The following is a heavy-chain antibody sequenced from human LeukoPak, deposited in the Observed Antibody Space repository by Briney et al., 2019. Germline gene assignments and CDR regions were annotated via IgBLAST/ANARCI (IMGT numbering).Heavy chain of an antibody. V-gene: IGHV4-34*01. CDR2: VYYSGST. Sequence: SETLSLTCAVYGGSFSGYYWSWIRQPPGKGLEWIGSVYYSGSTYYNPSLKSRVTISVDTSKNQFSLKLSSVTAADTAVYYCARNELYCTGGSCYLAYFDYWGQGTLVTVSS. D-gene: IGHD2-15*01. CDR1: GGSFSGYY. J-gene: IGHJ4*02. CDR3: ARNELYCTGGSCYLAYFDY.